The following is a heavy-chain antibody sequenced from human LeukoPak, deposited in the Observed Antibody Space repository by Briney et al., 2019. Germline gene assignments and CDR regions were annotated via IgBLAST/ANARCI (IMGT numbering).Heavy chain of an antibody. CDR1: GYSFTSYW. CDR2: IYPGDSDT. D-gene: IGHD3-22*01. Sequence: GESLKISCKGFGYSFTSYWIGWVRQMPGKGLEWMGIIYPGDSDTRYSPSFQGQVTISADKSISTAYLQWSSLKASDTAMYYCARQSAYEYYYYYMDVWGKGTTVTVSS. V-gene: IGHV5-51*01. J-gene: IGHJ6*03. CDR3: ARQSAYEYYYYYMDV.